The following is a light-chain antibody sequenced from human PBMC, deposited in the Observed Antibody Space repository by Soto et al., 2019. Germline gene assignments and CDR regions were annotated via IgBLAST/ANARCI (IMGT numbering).Light chain of an antibody. J-gene: IGKJ1*01. CDR1: QSVSSY. V-gene: IGKV3-11*01. CDR2: DAS. Sequence: EIVLTQSPATLSLSPGEGATLSCRASQSVSSYLAWYQQKPGQAPRLLIYDASNRATGIPARFSGSGSGTDFTLIISSLEPEDFSVYYCQQRSNWPVTFGLGTKVEV. CDR3: QQRSNWPVT.